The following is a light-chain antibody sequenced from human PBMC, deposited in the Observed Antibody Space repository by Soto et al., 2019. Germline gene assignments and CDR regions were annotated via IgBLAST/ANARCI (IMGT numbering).Light chain of an antibody. CDR1: QSVGSK. CDR3: QQYTKWPRT. Sequence: EIVMTQSPGALSVSLGERATLSCRASQSVGSKLAWYQQKPGQPPRLLIHGASTRATGVPARFSGGGSGTEFTLAISSLQSEDLAVYYCQQYTKWPRTFGKGTKVDIX. J-gene: IGKJ1*01. V-gene: IGKV3-15*01. CDR2: GAS.